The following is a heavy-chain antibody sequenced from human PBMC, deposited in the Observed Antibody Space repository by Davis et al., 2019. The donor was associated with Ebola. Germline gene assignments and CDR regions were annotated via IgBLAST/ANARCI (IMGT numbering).Heavy chain of an antibody. CDR2: VAPDGINT. Sequence: HTGESLRLSCVVSGITFRNLWMHWVRQDPVKGLLWVARVAPDGINTAYADSVKGRFTISRDNSKNTLYLQMNSLRAEDTAVYYCANSYSGYGNYFDYWGQGTLVTVSS. CDR1: GITFRNLW. J-gene: IGHJ4*02. D-gene: IGHD5-12*01. V-gene: IGHV3-74*01. CDR3: ANSYSGYGNYFDY.